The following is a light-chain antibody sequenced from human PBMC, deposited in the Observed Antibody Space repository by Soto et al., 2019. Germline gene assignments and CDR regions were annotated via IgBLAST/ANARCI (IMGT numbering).Light chain of an antibody. CDR3: QQLNSYPHT. CDR1: QGISSY. V-gene: IGKV1-9*01. Sequence: EIQMTQSPSTLSASVGDRVTITCRASQGISSYLAWYQQKPGKAPKLLIYAASTLQSGVPSRFSGSGSGTEFTLTISSLQPEDFATYYCQQLNSYPHTFGGGTKV. CDR2: AAS. J-gene: IGKJ4*01.